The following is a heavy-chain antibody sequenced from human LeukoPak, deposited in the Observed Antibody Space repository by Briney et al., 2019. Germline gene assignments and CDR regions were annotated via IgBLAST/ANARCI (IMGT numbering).Heavy chain of an antibody. CDR2: VRHSGST. Sequence: PSETLSLTCAVYGESITAYYWTWIRQPPGKRLEWIGEVRHSGSTNYNPSLKSRVTMSVDMSKNQFSLELNSVTAADTAVYYCAGATATGTGRAFHYWAQGNLVPVSS. V-gene: IGHV4-34*01. CDR3: AGATATGTGRAFHY. J-gene: IGHJ4*02. D-gene: IGHD3-10*01. CDR1: GESITAYY.